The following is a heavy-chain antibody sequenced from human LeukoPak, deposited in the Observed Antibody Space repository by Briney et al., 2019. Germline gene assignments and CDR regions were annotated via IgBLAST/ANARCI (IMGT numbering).Heavy chain of an antibody. CDR1: GGTFISYA. J-gene: IGHJ6*02. Sequence: GASVKVSCKASGGTFISYAISWVRQAPGQGLEWMGGIIPIFGTANYAQKFQGRVTITADESTSTAYMELSSLRSEDTAVYYCARASTAYYYYYGMGVWGQGTTVTVSS. D-gene: IGHD2-2*01. V-gene: IGHV1-69*13. CDR3: ARASTAYYYYYGMGV. CDR2: IIPIFGTA.